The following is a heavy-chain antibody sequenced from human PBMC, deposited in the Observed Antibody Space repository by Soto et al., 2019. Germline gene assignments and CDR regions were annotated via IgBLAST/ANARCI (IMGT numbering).Heavy chain of an antibody. Sequence: SETLSLTCTVSGGSTISSSSYYWGWIRQPPGKGLEWIGCIYYGGSTSYNPSLKSRVTISVDTSKNQFSLKLSSVTAADTAAYYCASSAPSGHDFDYWGQGTLVTVSS. D-gene: IGHD5-12*01. CDR2: IYYGGST. CDR3: ASSAPSGHDFDY. J-gene: IGHJ4*02. V-gene: IGHV4-39*07. CDR1: GGSTISSSSYY.